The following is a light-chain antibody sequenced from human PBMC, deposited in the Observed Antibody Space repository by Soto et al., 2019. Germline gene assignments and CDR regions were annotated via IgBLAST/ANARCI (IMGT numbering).Light chain of an antibody. CDR1: SSDVGGYNY. Sequence: QSVLTQPASVSGSPGQSITISCTGTSSDVGGYNYVSWYQQLPGKAPKLMIYDVSNRPSGISNRFSGSKSGNTASLTISGLQAEDEADYYCSSYTSSGSVFGSGTKLTVL. CDR2: DVS. V-gene: IGLV2-14*01. J-gene: IGLJ1*01. CDR3: SSYTSSGSV.